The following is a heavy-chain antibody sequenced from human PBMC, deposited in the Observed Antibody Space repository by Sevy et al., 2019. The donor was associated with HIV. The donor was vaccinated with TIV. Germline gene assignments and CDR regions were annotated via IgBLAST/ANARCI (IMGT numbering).Heavy chain of an antibody. Sequence: GGSLRLSCVISGFTVNDKYIIWVRQAPGKGLEWVSVIFSSGSTYYADSAKGRFTITRDNSKNTVDLQMNSVRAEDTAVYYFVSLFWSYRSGWSYFDYWGQGTLVTVSS. D-gene: IGHD6-19*01. J-gene: IGHJ4*02. CDR1: GFTVNDKY. CDR3: VSLFWSYRSGWSYFDY. V-gene: IGHV3-66*02. CDR2: IFSSGST.